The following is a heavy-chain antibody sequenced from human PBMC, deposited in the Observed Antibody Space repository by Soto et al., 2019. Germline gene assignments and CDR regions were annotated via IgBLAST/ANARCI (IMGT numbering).Heavy chain of an antibody. J-gene: IGHJ4*03. CDR3: ARDSKSLGC. V-gene: IGHV3-48*03. CDR2: ISSSGSTI. Sequence: HPGGCLRRSCAASGFTCSSYEMNWVRQAPGKGLEWVSYISSSGSTIYYADSVKGRFTISRDNAKNSLYLQMNSLRAEETAVNYTARDSKSLGCWGQGCLV. CDR1: GFTCSSYE. D-gene: IGHD6-19*01.